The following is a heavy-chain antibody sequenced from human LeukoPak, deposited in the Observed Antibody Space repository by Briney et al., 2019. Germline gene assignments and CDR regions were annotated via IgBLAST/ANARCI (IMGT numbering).Heavy chain of an antibody. CDR2: IFYSGST. Sequence: SETLSLTCTVSSGSISTSNYYWGWVRQPPGKALEWIGNIFYSGSTYYSPSLKSRVTISVDTSKNQFSLKLSSVTAADTAVYYCARKYSGSYLADYWGQGTLVTVSS. V-gene: IGHV4-39*07. CDR3: ARKYSGSYLADY. J-gene: IGHJ4*02. D-gene: IGHD1-26*01. CDR1: SGSISTSNYY.